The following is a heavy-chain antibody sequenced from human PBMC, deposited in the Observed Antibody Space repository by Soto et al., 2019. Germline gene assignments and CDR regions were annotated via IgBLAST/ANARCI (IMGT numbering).Heavy chain of an antibody. CDR1: GFTFSSYG. V-gene: IGHV3-33*08. J-gene: IGHJ4*02. D-gene: IGHD3-9*01. CDR3: ARDKADLTGRSPDY. CDR2: IWYDGSNK. Sequence: QVQLVESGGGVVQPGRSLRLSCAASGFTFSSYGMHWVRQAPGKGLEWVAVIWYDGSNKYYADSVKGRFTISRDNSKNTLYLQMNSLRAEDTAVYYCARDKADLTGRSPDYWGQGTLVTVSS.